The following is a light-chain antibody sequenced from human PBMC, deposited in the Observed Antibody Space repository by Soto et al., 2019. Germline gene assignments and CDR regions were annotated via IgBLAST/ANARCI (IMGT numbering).Light chain of an antibody. J-gene: IGLJ3*02. CDR3: SSYTSSTTQV. CDR2: EVG. V-gene: IGLV2-14*01. CDR1: SSDGGAYNY. Sequence: QSALTQPASVSGSPGQSITISCAGTSSDGGAYNYVSWYQQHPGKAPKLVIYEVGDRPSGVSNRFSGSKSGNTASLTISGLQAEDEADYYCSSYTSSTTQVFGGGTQLTVL.